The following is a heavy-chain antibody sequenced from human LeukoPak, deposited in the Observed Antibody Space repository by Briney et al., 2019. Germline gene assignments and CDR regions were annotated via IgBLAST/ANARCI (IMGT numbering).Heavy chain of an antibody. J-gene: IGHJ6*02. Sequence: SETLSLTCTVSGASVSSNTSYWSWIRQPPGKGLEWIGYIYYSGSTNYNPSLKSRVTISLDMSKNEFSLSLNSVTAADTAVYYCTRDRMYSFSRYYYYLMDVWGQGTTVTVSS. CDR1: GASVSSNTSY. CDR3: TRDRMYSFSRYYYYLMDV. V-gene: IGHV4-61*01. CDR2: IYYSGST. D-gene: IGHD1-26*01.